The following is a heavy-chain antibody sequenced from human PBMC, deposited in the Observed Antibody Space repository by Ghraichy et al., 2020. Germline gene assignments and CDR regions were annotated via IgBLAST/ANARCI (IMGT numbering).Heavy chain of an antibody. D-gene: IGHD4-23*01. CDR2: ITSSSRTR. J-gene: IGHJ6*02. V-gene: IGHV3-48*02. Sequence: ESLNISCVGSGFTLSSYSMNWVRQSPGKGLEWVSYITSSSRTRFYADSVKGRFTISRDNAQNSLYLQMNSLTDEDTAVYYCARGSTVVRFYYYDGMDVWGQGTTVTVSS. CDR3: ARGSTVVRFYYYDGMDV. CDR1: GFTLSSYS.